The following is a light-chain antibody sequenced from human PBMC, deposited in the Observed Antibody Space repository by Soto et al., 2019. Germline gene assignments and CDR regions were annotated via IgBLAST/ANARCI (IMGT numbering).Light chain of an antibody. J-gene: IGKJ4*01. CDR1: QSIRSW. Sequence: DIQMTQPPSTLSSSLGDIVTITCRASQSIRSWLAWYQQKPGKAPRLLIYKASSLESGVPSRFSGSGSGTEFTLTISSLQPDDSATYYCQQYDSYCTFGGGTKVDIK. V-gene: IGKV1-5*03. CDR2: KAS. CDR3: QQYDSYCT.